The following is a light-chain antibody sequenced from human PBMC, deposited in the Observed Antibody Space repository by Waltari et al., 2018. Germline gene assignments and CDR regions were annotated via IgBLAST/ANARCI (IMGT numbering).Light chain of an antibody. Sequence: EMVLTQPPGTRSWSQGEGATLSCRASQSVSRTLALYQQKPGQAPRLLTYGASTRATGIPDMFSGSGSGTDFSLTISRLEPEDFAVYYCQHYVRLPVTFGQVTKVEIK. CDR2: GAS. CDR3: QHYVRLPVT. V-gene: IGKV3-20*01. CDR1: QSVSRT. J-gene: IGKJ1*01.